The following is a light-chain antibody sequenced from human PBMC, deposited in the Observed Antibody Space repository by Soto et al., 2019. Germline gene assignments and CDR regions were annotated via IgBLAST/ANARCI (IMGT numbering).Light chain of an antibody. CDR3: SSYTSSSTVI. J-gene: IGLJ2*01. V-gene: IGLV2-14*03. CDR1: SSDVGGYNY. CDR2: DVS. Sequence: QSALTQPASVSGSPGQSIAISCTGSSSDVGGYNYVSWYQQHSGKAPKLMIYDVSSRPSGVSDRFSGSKSGNTASLTISRLQAEDEAEYYCSSYTSSSTVIFGGGTKLTVL.